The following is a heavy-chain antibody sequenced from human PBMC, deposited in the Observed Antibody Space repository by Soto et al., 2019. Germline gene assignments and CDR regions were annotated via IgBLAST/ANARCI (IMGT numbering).Heavy chain of an antibody. CDR1: GGSISSCGYY. V-gene: IGHV4-31*03. D-gene: IGHD2-15*01. CDR2: IYYSGST. CDR3: AREAVVAATYYFDY. J-gene: IGHJ4*02. Sequence: SETLSLTCTVSGGSISSCGYYWSWIRQHPGKGLEWIGYIYYSGSTYYNPSLKSRVTISVDTSKNQFSLKLSSVTAADTAVYYCAREAVVAATYYFDYWGQGTLVTVS.